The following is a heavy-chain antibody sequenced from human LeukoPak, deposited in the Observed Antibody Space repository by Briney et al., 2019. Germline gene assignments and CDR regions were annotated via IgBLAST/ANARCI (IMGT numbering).Heavy chain of an antibody. Sequence: ASVKVSCKASDYTFTSYGISWVRQAPGQGLEWMGWISVYNGNTNYAQKLQGRVTMTTDTSTSTAYLELRSLRSDDTAVYYCARVGGSAPSYYFDYWGQGTLVTVSS. J-gene: IGHJ4*02. D-gene: IGHD3-16*01. V-gene: IGHV1-18*01. CDR3: ARVGGSAPSYYFDY. CDR1: DYTFTSYG. CDR2: ISVYNGNT.